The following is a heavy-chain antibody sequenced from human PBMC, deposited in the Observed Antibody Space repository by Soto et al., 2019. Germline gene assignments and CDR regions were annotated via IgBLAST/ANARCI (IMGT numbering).Heavy chain of an antibody. V-gene: IGHV3-23*01. J-gene: IGHJ6*03. Sequence: GGSLRLSCAASGFTFSSYAMSWVRQAPGKGLEWVSAISGSGGSTYYADSVKGRFTISRDNSKNTLYLQMNSLRAEDTAVYYCAKLAGSFPLTDYYYYMDVWGKGTTVTVSS. D-gene: IGHD3-10*01. CDR3: AKLAGSFPLTDYYYYMDV. CDR1: GFTFSSYA. CDR2: ISGSGGST.